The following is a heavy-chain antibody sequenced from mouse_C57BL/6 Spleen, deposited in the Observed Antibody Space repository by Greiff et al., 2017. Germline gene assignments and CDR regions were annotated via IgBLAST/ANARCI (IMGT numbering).Heavy chain of an antibody. J-gene: IGHJ2*01. Sequence: EVKLVESGGGLVKPGGSLKLSCAASGFTFSSYTMSWVRQTPEKRLEWVATISGGGGNTYYPDSVKGRFTISRDNAKNTLYLQMSSLRSEDTALYYCASPLYYDYAFTYGGQGTTLTVSS. V-gene: IGHV5-9*01. D-gene: IGHD2-4*01. CDR3: ASPLYYDYAFTY. CDR2: ISGGGGNT. CDR1: GFTFSSYT.